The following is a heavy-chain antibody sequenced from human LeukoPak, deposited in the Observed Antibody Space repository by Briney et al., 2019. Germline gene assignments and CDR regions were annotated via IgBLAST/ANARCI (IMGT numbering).Heavy chain of an antibody. D-gene: IGHD3-16*01. V-gene: IGHV1-2*02. J-gene: IGHJ4*02. CDR3: ARDNDSRDPPHFDY. CDR1: GRTFTGYY. CDR2: INPNSGGT. Sequence: GASVKVYCKASGRTFTGYYMHWVRQAPGQGLEWMGWINPNSGGTNYAQKFQGRVTMTRDTSISTAYMELSRLRSDDTAVYYCARDNDSRDPPHFDYWGQGTLVTVSS.